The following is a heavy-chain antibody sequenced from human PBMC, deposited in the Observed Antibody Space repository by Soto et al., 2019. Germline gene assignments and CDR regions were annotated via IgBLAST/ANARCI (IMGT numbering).Heavy chain of an antibody. D-gene: IGHD3-10*01. CDR1: GGSISSGDYY. CDR2: IYYSGST. V-gene: IGHV4-30-4*01. J-gene: IGHJ5*02. Sequence: SETLSLTCTVSGGSISSGDYYWSWIRQPPGKGLEWIGYIYYSGSTYYNPSLKSRVTISVDTSKNQFSLKLNSVTAADTAVYYCARTSGEPEGNWFDPWGQGTLVTVSS. CDR3: ARTSGEPEGNWFDP.